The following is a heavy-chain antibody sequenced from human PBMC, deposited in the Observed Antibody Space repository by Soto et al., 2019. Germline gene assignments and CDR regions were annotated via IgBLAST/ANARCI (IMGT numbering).Heavy chain of an antibody. CDR3: ARGPSADKLDF. D-gene: IGHD3-3*01. J-gene: IGHJ4*02. Sequence: PSETMSLTCTVSGGSVSSGGYFWSWIRQPPGEGLEWIGHIYNSGSTYSNPSLRGRVTISVDTSKSQFSLKLSSVTAADTAVYYCARGPSADKLDFWGQGTLVTVSS. V-gene: IGHV4-30-4*01. CDR2: IYNSGST. CDR1: GGSVSSGGYF.